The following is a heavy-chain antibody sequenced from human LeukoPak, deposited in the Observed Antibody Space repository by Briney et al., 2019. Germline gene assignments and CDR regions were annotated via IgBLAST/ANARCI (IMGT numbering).Heavy chain of an antibody. Sequence: GGSLRLSCAASGFTFSSYWMHWVRQAPGKGLVWVSRINSDGNTATYADSVKGRFTISRDNAKNTLYLQMHSLRAEDTAVYYCARVQGDYSYGWKGAFVFWGHGTMVTVSS. J-gene: IGHJ3*01. CDR2: INSDGNTA. CDR1: GFTFSSYW. D-gene: IGHD5-18*01. V-gene: IGHV3-74*01. CDR3: ARVQGDYSYGWKGAFVF.